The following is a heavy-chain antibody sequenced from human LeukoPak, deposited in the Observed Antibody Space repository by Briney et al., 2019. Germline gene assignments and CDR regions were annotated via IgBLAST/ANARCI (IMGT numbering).Heavy chain of an antibody. J-gene: IGHJ4*02. CDR2: ISSSSSYI. Sequence: GGSLRLSCAASGFTFSSYSMNWVRRAPGKGLEWVSSISSSSSYIYYADSVKGRFTISRDNSKNTLYLQMNSLRAEDTAVYYCAKGDSGSYFLFFDYWGQGTLVTVSS. D-gene: IGHD1-26*01. CDR1: GFTFSSYS. V-gene: IGHV3-21*04. CDR3: AKGDSGSYFLFFDY.